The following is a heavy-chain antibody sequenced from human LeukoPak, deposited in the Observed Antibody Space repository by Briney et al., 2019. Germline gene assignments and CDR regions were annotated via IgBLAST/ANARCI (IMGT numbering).Heavy chain of an antibody. CDR3: AKVPVFSVTISEVVTDDAFDI. D-gene: IGHD3-3*01. Sequence: PGGSLRLSCAASGFTFSSYAMSWVRQAPGKGLEWVSAISGSGGSTYYADSVKGRFTISRDNSKNTVYLQMNSLRAEGTAVYYCAKVPVFSVTISEVVTDDAFDIWGQGTIVTVSS. V-gene: IGHV3-23*01. CDR1: GFTFSSYA. J-gene: IGHJ3*02. CDR2: ISGSGGST.